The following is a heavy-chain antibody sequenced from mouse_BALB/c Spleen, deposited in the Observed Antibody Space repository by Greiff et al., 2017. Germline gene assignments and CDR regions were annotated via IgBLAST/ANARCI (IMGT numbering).Heavy chain of an antibody. Sequence: EVKVVESGGGLVQPGGSRKLSCAASGFTFSSFGMHWVRQAPEKGLEWVAYISSGSSTIYYADTVKGRFTISRDNPKNTLFLQMTSLRSEDTALYYCARRYRYEMDYYAMDYWGQGTSVTVSS. CDR2: ISSGSSTI. V-gene: IGHV5-17*02. CDR1: GFTFSSFG. D-gene: IGHD2-14*01. J-gene: IGHJ4*01. CDR3: ARRYRYEMDYYAMDY.